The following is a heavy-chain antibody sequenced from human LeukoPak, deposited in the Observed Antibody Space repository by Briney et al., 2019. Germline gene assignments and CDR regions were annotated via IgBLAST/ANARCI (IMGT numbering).Heavy chain of an antibody. CDR3: ARAVAVAGTSY. V-gene: IGHV1-2*06. CDR1: GYTFTGYY. Sequence: ASVKVSCKASGYTFTGYYMHWVRQAPGQGLEWMGRINPNSGGTNYAQKLQGRVTMTTDTSTSAAYMELRSLRSDDTAVYYCARAVAVAGTSYWGQGTLVTVSS. D-gene: IGHD6-19*01. CDR2: INPNSGGT. J-gene: IGHJ4*02.